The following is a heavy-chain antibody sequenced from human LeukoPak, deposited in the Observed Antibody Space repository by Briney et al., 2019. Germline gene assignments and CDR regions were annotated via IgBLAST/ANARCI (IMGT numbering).Heavy chain of an antibody. D-gene: IGHD2-2*01. CDR3: ARDPGYCSSTSCERYFDY. Sequence: ASVKVSCKASGYTFTGYYMRWVRQAPGQGLEWMGWINPNSGGTNYAQKFQGRVTMTRDTSISTAYMELSRLRSDDTAVYYCARDPGYCSSTSCERYFDYWGQGTLVTVSS. V-gene: IGHV1-2*02. J-gene: IGHJ4*02. CDR2: INPNSGGT. CDR1: GYTFTGYY.